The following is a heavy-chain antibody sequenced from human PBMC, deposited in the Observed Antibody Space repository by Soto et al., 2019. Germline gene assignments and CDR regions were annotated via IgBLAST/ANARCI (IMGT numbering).Heavy chain of an antibody. J-gene: IGHJ3*02. CDR1: DGFISSYH. V-gene: IGHV4-59*08. D-gene: IGHD5-12*01. CDR2: IYYSGST. Sequence: SETLSHTCAFSDGFISSYHRSWNRQPPGKGLEWIGYIYYSGSTNYNPSLKSRVTISVDTSKNQFSLKLSSVTAADTAVYYCARVYSGYDDDAFDIWGQGTMVTVSS. CDR3: ARVYSGYDDDAFDI.